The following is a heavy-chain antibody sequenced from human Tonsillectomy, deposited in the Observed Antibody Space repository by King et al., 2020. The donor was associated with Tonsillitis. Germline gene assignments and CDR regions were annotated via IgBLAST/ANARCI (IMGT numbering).Heavy chain of an antibody. CDR1: GFTFRNAW. CDR3: APGSPFDN. D-gene: IGHD3-10*01. CDR2: IKGKTDGGTT. J-gene: IGHJ4*02. V-gene: IGHV3-15*01. Sequence: VQLVESGGGLVKPGGSLRLSCAASGFTFRNAWMSWVRQAPGKGLEWVGRIKGKTDGGTTDYAAPVKGRFTISRDDSKNTLYLQMNSLKTEDTAVYYCAPGSPFDNWGQGTLVTVSS.